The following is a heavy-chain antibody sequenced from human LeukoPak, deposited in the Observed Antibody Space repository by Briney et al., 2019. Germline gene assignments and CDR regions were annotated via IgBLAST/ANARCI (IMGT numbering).Heavy chain of an antibody. Sequence: ASVTVSCKASGYTFTSYYMHWVRQAPGQGLDWMGITNPSGGSTSYAQKFQGRVTMTRDTPTSTVYMELSSLRSEDTAVYYCARDLHTDTAMVIDYWGQGTLVTVSS. CDR3: ARDLHTDTAMVIDY. D-gene: IGHD5-18*01. J-gene: IGHJ4*02. V-gene: IGHV1-46*01. CDR1: GYTFTSYY. CDR2: TNPSGGST.